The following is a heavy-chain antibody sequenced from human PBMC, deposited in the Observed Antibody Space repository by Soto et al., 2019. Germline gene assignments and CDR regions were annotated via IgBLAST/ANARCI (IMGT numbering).Heavy chain of an antibody. Sequence: ASVKVSCKASGYTFTGYYMHWVRQAPGQGLEWMGWINPNSGGTNYAQKFQGWVTMTRDTSISTAYMELSRLRSDDTAVYYCARATYDSSGLFDYWGQGTXVTVSS. J-gene: IGHJ4*02. D-gene: IGHD3-22*01. CDR3: ARATYDSSGLFDY. CDR1: GYTFTGYY. V-gene: IGHV1-2*04. CDR2: INPNSGGT.